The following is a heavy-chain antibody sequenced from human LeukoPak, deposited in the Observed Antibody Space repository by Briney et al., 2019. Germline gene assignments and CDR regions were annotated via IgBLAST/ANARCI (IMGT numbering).Heavy chain of an antibody. D-gene: IGHD3-22*01. V-gene: IGHV1-18*01. J-gene: IGHJ4*02. Sequence: ASVKVSCKASGYTFTSYGISWVRQAPGQGLEWMGWISAYNGNTNYAQKLQGRVTMTTDTSTSTAYMELRSLRSDDTAVYYCARGPYYYDSSGYYAVWSYWGQGTLVTVSS. CDR1: GYTFTSYG. CDR2: ISAYNGNT. CDR3: ARGPYYYDSSGYYAVWSY.